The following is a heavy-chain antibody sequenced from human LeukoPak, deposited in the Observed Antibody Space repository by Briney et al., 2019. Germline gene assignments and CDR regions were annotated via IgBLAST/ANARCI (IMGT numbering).Heavy chain of an antibody. CDR3: YGANAEH. CDR1: GFTFSSYW. V-gene: IGHV3-74*03. D-gene: IGHD4-23*01. J-gene: IGHJ1*01. CDR2: TNTDGSST. Sequence: AVSLTLSCAASGFTFSSYWMHWVRQAPAKGLVWVSGTNTDGSSTMYADSVKGRFTIARDNAKNTLYLQMNSLRAEDTAVYYCYGANAEHWGQGTLVTVSS.